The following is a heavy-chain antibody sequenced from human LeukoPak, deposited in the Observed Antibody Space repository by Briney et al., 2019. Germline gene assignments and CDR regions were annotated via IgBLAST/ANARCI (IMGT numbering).Heavy chain of an antibody. Sequence: GSLRLSCAASGFTFSSFWMIWVRQAPGKGLEWVANIKQDGSEKYYVDSVKGRFTTSRDNAKNSLYLQMNSLRAEDTAVYYCASPATPGITPIDYWGQGTLVTVSS. J-gene: IGHJ4*02. CDR1: GFTFSSFW. V-gene: IGHV3-7*01. D-gene: IGHD1-20*01. CDR3: ASPATPGITPIDY. CDR2: IKQDGSEK.